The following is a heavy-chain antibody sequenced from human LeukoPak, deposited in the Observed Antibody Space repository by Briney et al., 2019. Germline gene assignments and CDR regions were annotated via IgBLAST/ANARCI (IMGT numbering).Heavy chain of an antibody. CDR2: IYHSGST. D-gene: IGHD3-10*01. CDR1: GYSLSSGYY. J-gene: IGHJ4*02. Sequence: SESLSLTCAVSGYSLSSGYYWGWIRQPPGKGLGWSASIYHSGSTYYNPSLKSRVSTSADTTKKHISLKLSTVTAADTVVYYCARGVMTGIAIVGGPAVYWGQGTLVTVSS. CDR3: ARGVMTGIAIVGGPAVY. V-gene: IGHV4-38-2*01.